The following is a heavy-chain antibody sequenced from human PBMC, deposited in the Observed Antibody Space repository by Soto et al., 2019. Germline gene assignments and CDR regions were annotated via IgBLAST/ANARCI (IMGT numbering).Heavy chain of an antibody. Sequence: GGSLRLSCAASGFTFSSYAMNWVRQAPGKGLEWVSVITGSGDATYYADSVKGRFTISRDNSKNTLYVQMNSLRAEDTAVYYCARSNGDYGDYWSQGTLVTVSS. CDR3: ARSNGDYGDY. V-gene: IGHV3-23*01. CDR1: GFTFSSYA. D-gene: IGHD4-17*01. CDR2: ITGSGDAT. J-gene: IGHJ4*02.